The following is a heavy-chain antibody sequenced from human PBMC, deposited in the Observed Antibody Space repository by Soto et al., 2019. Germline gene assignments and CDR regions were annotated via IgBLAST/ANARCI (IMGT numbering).Heavy chain of an antibody. D-gene: IGHD2-21*01. J-gene: IGHJ5*02. V-gene: IGHV4-4*07. CDR3: AREGSHSAYKLAIGIQPWSFDR. CDR2: FFPEGNT. Sequence: SETLSLPCTVSRGYVNTFHSIWVPRSAGKGLEGIGRFFPEGNTDYSPTLKSRVTLSVDTSKNQISLNLTSVTAADMAVYYCAREGSHSAYKLAIGIQPWSFDRWGQGLPVTVSS. CDR1: RGYVNTFH.